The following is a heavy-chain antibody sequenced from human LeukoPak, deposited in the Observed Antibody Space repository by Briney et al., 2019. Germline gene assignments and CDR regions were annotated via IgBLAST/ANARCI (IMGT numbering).Heavy chain of an antibody. D-gene: IGHD4-23*01. CDR3: TTGDGGNSRLDPYYFDY. Sequence: PRGSLRPSCAPSGSTLTNAWTGWVRPAPRNGMEWVGRIKSKTAHGKTDHAAPVKGRITISRDDSKNTLYLQMNSLKTEDTAVYYCTTGDGGNSRLDPYYFDYWGQGTLVTVSS. J-gene: IGHJ4*02. V-gene: IGHV3-15*01. CDR2: IKSKTAHGKT. CDR1: GSTLTNAW.